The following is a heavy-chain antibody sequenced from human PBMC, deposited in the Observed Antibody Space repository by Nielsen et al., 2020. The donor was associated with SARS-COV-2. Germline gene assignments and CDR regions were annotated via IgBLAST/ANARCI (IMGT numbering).Heavy chain of an antibody. CDR2: IIPIFGTA. CDR3: TLLQEHL. CDR1: GGTFSSYA. Sequence: SVKVSCKASGGTFSSYAISWVRQAPGQGLEWMGGIIPIFGTANYAQKFQGRVTITADESTSTAYMELSSLHQGPIGLPPGTLLQEHLWG. J-gene: IGHJ6*01. V-gene: IGHV1-69*13.